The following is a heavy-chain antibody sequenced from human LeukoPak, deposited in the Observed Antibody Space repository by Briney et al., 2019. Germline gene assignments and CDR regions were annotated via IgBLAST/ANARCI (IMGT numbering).Heavy chain of an antibody. CDR2: IYSGGST. J-gene: IGHJ4*02. D-gene: IGHD6-19*01. V-gene: IGHV3-66*01. Sequence: GGSLRLSCAASGFTVSSNYMSWVRQAPGKGLEWVSVIYSGGSTYYADSVKGRFTISRDNSRNTLYLQMSSLRAEDTAVYYCVKDREAYSSGWPFDYWGQGTLVTVSS. CDR1: GFTVSSNY. CDR3: VKDREAYSSGWPFDY.